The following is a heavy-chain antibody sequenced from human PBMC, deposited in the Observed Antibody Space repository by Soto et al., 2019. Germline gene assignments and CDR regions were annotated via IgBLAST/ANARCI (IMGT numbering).Heavy chain of an antibody. CDR3: ARGTIVARQHLDY. D-gene: IGHD6-6*01. V-gene: IGHV3-30*03. CDR1: GFTFSSYA. Sequence: QVQLVESGGGVVQPGKSLRLSCAASGFTFSSYAMHWARQAPGKGLEWVTVISIRGGDEYYAESGRGRFPISRDDSKNTLYLQMDSLRVEDTAVYYCARGTIVARQHLDYWGQGTLVTVSS. CDR2: ISIRGGDE. J-gene: IGHJ4*02.